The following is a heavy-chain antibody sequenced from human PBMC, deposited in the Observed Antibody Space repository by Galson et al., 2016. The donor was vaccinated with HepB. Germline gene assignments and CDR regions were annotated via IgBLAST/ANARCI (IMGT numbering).Heavy chain of an antibody. CDR3: ASGTASRPGYYYALDV. J-gene: IGHJ6*04. V-gene: IGHV3-23*01. CDR2: FSARVDKP. Sequence: SLRLSCATSGFIFSSFAMSWVRQAPGKGLEWVSTFSARVDKPYYANSARGRFTISSGNSKKTLYLQMNSLRAEDTAVYFCASGTASRPGYYYALDVWGKGTTVTVSS. D-gene: IGHD6-6*01. CDR1: GFIFSSFA.